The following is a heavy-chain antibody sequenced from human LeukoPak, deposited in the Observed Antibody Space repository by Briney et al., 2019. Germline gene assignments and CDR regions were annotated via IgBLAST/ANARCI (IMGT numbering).Heavy chain of an antibody. J-gene: IGHJ4*02. CDR1: GGSISSYY. CDR3: ASYKTYYDSSGNPFDY. Sequence: PSETLSLTCTVSGGSISSYYWSWIRQPPGKGLEWIGSIYHNGNTYYNSSLKSRVTISVHTSENQFSLKLSSVTAADTAVYYCASYKTYYDSSGNPFDYWGQGTLVTVSS. V-gene: IGHV4-59*04. D-gene: IGHD3-22*01. CDR2: IYHNGNT.